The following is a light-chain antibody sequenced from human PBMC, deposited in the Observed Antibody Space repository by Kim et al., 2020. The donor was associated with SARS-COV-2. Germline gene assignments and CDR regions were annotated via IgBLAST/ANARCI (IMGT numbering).Light chain of an antibody. V-gene: IGLV3-21*04. CDR2: YDS. CDR3: QVWDSSSDHRV. J-gene: IGLJ3*02. Sequence: SYELTQPPSVSVAPGKTARITCGGNNIGSKSVHWYQQKPGQAPVLVIYYDSDRPSGIPERFSGSNSGNTATLTISRIEAGDEADYYCQVWDSSSDHRVDGGGTNLT. CDR1: NIGSKS.